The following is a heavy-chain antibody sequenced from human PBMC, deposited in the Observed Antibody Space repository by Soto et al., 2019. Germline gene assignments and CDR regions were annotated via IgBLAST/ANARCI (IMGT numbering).Heavy chain of an antibody. J-gene: IGHJ6*02. V-gene: IGHV1-3*01. Sequence: GASVKVSCKASGYTFTNYAMHWVRQAPGQRLEWMGWINAGIGNTKYSQKFQGRVTITRYTSATTAYMELSSLRSEDTVVYYCARTLLWFGELSYYGMDVWGQGTTVTVSS. CDR3: ARTLLWFGELSYYGMDV. CDR1: GYTFTNYA. CDR2: INAGIGNT. D-gene: IGHD3-10*01.